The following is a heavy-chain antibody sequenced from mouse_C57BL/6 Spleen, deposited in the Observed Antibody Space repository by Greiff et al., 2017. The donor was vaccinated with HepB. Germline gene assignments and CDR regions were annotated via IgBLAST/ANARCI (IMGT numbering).Heavy chain of an antibody. CDR3: ARTTVVATDWYFDV. Sequence: VQLQQPGAELVKPGASVKLSCKASGYTFTSYWMHWVKQRPGLGLEWIGRIDPNSGGTKYNEKFKSKATLTVDKPSSTAYMQLSSLTSEDSAVYYCARTTVVATDWYFDVWGTGTTVTVSS. CDR2: IDPNSGGT. V-gene: IGHV1-72*01. CDR1: GYTFTSYW. J-gene: IGHJ1*03. D-gene: IGHD1-1*01.